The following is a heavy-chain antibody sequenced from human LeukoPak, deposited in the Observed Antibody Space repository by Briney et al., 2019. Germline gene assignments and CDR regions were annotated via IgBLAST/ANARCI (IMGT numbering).Heavy chain of an antibody. CDR2: ISSSSSYT. D-gene: IGHD3-10*01. V-gene: IGHV3-11*03. Sequence: GGSLRLSCAASGFTFSDYYMSWIRQAPGKGLEWVSYISSSSSYTNYADSVKGRFTISRDNAKNSLYLQMNSLRAEDTAVYYCARWNYYGSGSYYQFDYWGQGTVVTVSS. CDR3: ARWNYYGSGSYYQFDY. CDR1: GFTFSDYY. J-gene: IGHJ4*02.